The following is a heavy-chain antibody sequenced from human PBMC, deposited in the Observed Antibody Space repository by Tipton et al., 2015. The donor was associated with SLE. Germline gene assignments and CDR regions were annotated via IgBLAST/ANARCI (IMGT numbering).Heavy chain of an antibody. CDR2: IYYSGST. Sequence: TLSLTCAVYGGSFSGYYWSWIRQPPGKGLEWIGYIYYSGSTNYNPSLKSRVTISVDTSKNQFSLKLSSVTAADTAVYYCARGWGSWPYYFDYWGQGTLVTVSS. V-gene: IGHV4-59*01. CDR3: ARGWGSWPYYFDY. J-gene: IGHJ4*02. CDR1: GGSFSGYY. D-gene: IGHD6-13*01.